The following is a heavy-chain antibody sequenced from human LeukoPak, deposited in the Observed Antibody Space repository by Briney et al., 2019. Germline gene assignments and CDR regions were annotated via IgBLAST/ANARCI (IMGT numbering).Heavy chain of an antibody. CDR2: INHSGST. J-gene: IGHJ1*01. D-gene: IGHD3-22*01. V-gene: IGHV4-34*01. Sequence: SETLSLTCAVYGGSFSGYYWSWIRQPPGKGLEWIGEINHSGSTNYNPSLNTRLPISLNTSNHQFSLKLSSVTAADTAVYYCARGRPAYYYDSSGYYAEYFQHWGQGTLVTVSS. CDR3: ARGRPAYYYDSSGYYAEYFQH. CDR1: GGSFSGYY.